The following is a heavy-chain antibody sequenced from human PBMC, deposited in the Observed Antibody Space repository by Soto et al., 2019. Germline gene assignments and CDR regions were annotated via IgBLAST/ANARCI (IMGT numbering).Heavy chain of an antibody. CDR1: GGSISSYD. CDR3: AREEVPLNNRFDP. J-gene: IGHJ5*02. V-gene: IGHV4-59*01. CDR2: IHYSGYT. Sequence: PSETPSLTCPVSGGSISSYDWSWIRQPPGKGLEWIAYIHYSGYTNYNPSLKSRVTIAVDTSKNQFSLRLTSVTAADTAVYYCAREEVPLNNRFDPWGQGTTVTVSS.